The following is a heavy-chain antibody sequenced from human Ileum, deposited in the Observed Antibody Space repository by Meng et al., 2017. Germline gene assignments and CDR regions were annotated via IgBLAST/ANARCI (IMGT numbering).Heavy chain of an antibody. CDR2: INLSGGST. CDR1: GYTFTSYY. D-gene: IGHD2-21*02. J-gene: IGHJ3*02. CDR3: AREGNCGGDCYSSHDALDN. Sequence: ASVKVSCKASGYTFTSYYMHWVRQAPGQGLEWMGIINLSGGSTSYAQKFQGRDTMTRNASTSTVYMGLSRMRSEDTAVYYCAREGNCGGDCYSSHDALDNWGQGTMVTVSS. V-gene: IGHV1-46*01.